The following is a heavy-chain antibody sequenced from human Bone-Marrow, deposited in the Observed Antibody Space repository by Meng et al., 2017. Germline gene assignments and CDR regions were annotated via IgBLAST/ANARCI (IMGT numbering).Heavy chain of an antibody. V-gene: IGHV1-69*05. CDR3: ARKAGNCISTTCYSLDY. CDR2: INAVFGTT. J-gene: IGHJ4*02. Sequence: SVKVSCKALGGIFSNYVIGWVRQAPRQGLEWMGGINAVFGTTNYAQKFQGRVTITTDESTSTVYMELTRLTSEDTAVYFCARKAGNCISTTCYSLDYWGQGTLVTVSS. CDR1: GGIFSNYV. D-gene: IGHD2-2*01.